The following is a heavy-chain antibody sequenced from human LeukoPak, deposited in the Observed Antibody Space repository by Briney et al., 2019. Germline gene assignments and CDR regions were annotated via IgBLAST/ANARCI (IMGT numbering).Heavy chain of an antibody. D-gene: IGHD3-16*02. CDR3: ATVLYDYVWGSYRYPPDY. Sequence: ASVKVSCKASGYTFTSYYMHWVRQAPGQGLEWMGIINPSGGSTSYAQKFQGRVTMTEDTSTDTAYMELSSLRSEDTAVYYCATVLYDYVWGSYRYPPDYWGQGTLVTVSS. CDR1: GYTFTSYY. V-gene: IGHV1-46*01. J-gene: IGHJ4*02. CDR2: INPSGGST.